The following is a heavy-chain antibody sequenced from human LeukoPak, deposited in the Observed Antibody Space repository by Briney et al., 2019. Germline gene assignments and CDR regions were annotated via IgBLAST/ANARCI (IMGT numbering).Heavy chain of an antibody. J-gene: IGHJ4*02. V-gene: IGHV3-23*01. Sequence: PGASLRLSCAASGFTFSSYAMSWVRQAPGKGPEWVSAISGSGGSTYYADSVKGRFTISRDNSKNTLYLQMNSLRAEDTAVYYCAKLYSYGLHFDYWGQGTLVTVSS. CDR3: AKLYSYGLHFDY. D-gene: IGHD5-18*01. CDR1: GFTFSSYA. CDR2: ISGSGGST.